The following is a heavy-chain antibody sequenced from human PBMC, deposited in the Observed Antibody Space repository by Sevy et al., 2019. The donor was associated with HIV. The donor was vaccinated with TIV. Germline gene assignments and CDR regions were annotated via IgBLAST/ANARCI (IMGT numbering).Heavy chain of an antibody. Sequence: LRLSCTVSGGSITSLYWNWIRQPPGKGLEWIANIYYNGHINYNPSLKSRVTLSLDTSKNQFCLRRRSVTAADTAMYYCAGENAWGRGYSWGQGTLVTVSS. CDR2: IYYNGHI. CDR3: AGENAWGRGYS. D-gene: IGHD1-26*01. V-gene: IGHV4-59*08. CDR1: GGSITSLY. J-gene: IGHJ4*02.